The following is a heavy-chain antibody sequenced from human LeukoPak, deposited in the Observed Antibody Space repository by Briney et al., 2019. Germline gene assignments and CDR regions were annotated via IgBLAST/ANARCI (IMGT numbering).Heavy chain of an antibody. CDR1: GFAFDDYG. D-gene: IGHD2-2*01. CDR3: ARGGGYCSSTSCYVPSNPFDY. CDR2: INWNGGST. Sequence: GGSLRLSCAASGFAFDDYGMSWVRQAPGKGLEWVSGINWNGGSTGYADSVKGRFTISRDNAKNSLYLQMNSLRAEDTALYYCARGGGYCSSTSCYVPSNPFDYWGQGTLVTVSS. V-gene: IGHV3-20*04. J-gene: IGHJ4*02.